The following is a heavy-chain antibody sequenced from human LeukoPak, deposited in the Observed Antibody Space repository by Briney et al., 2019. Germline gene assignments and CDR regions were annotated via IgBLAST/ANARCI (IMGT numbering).Heavy chain of an antibody. CDR1: GFTFSSYG. CDR3: AKGPVRSYGDYGDDP. D-gene: IGHD4-17*01. J-gene: IGHJ5*02. V-gene: IGHV3-30*02. Sequence: PGGSLRLSCAASGFTFSSYGMHWVRQAPGKGLGWVAFIRYDGSNKYYADSVKGRFTISRDNSKNTLYLQMNSLRAEDTAVYYCAKGPVRSYGDYGDDPWGQGTLVTVSS. CDR2: IRYDGSNK.